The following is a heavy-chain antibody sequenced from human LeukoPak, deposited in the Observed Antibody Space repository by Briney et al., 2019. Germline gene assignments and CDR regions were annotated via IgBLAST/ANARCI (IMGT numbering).Heavy chain of an antibody. CDR2: IYYSGST. J-gene: IGHJ3*02. CDR3: ARQTPEWELILGAFDI. V-gene: IGHV4-59*08. CDR1: GGSISSYY. Sequence: PSETLSLTCTVSGGSISSYYWSWIRQPPGKGLEWIGYIYYSGSTNYNPSLKSRVTISVDTSKNQFSLKLSSVTAADTAVYYCARQTPEWELILGAFDIWGQGTMVTVSS. D-gene: IGHD1-26*01.